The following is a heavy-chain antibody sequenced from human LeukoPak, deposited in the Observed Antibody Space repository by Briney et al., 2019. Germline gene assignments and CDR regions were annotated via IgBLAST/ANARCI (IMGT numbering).Heavy chain of an antibody. CDR1: GFTFHTYA. CDR2: ISGSGGST. D-gene: IGHD6-19*01. V-gene: IGHV3-23*01. CDR3: AKAGSSGWSSSGGDY. Sequence: GGSLRLSCGASGFTFHTYAMAWVRQAPGKGLEWVSTISGSGGSTFYADSVKGRFPISRDNSNNTLFLQMNSLRAEDTAIYFCAKAGSSGWSSSGGDYWGQGSLVTVSS. J-gene: IGHJ4*02.